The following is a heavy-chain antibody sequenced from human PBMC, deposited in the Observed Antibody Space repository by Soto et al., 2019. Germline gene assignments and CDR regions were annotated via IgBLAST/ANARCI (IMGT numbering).Heavy chain of an antibody. D-gene: IGHD2-2*01. CDR1: GFTFSSYG. Sequence: QVQLVESGGGVVQPGRSLRLSCAASGFTFSSYGMHWVRQAPGKGLEWESVVWYDGSNKYYADSVKGRFTISRDNSKNTLYLQMNSLRAEDTAVYYCARERRVWAVVPAAMQLGDYAFDIWGQGTMVTVSS. V-gene: IGHV3-33*01. CDR2: VWYDGSNK. J-gene: IGHJ3*02. CDR3: ARERRVWAVVPAAMQLGDYAFDI.